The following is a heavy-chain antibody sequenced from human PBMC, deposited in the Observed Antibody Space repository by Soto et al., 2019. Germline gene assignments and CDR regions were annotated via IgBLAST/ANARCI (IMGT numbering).Heavy chain of an antibody. D-gene: IGHD3-10*01. CDR1: GGTFSSYT. V-gene: IGHV1-69*02. CDR2: IIPILGIA. Sequence: QVQLVQSGAEVKKPGSSVKVSCKASGGTFSSYTISWVRQAPGQGLEWMGSIIPILGIANYAQKFQGRVTITADKSTSTAYMELSSLRSEDTAVYYCASGEEDNWFDPWGQGTLVTVSS. CDR3: ASGEEDNWFDP. J-gene: IGHJ5*02.